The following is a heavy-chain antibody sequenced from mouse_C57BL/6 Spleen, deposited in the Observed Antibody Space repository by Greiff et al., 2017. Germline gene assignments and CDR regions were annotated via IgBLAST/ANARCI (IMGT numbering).Heavy chain of an antibody. D-gene: IGHD2-5*01. Sequence: VKLQESGAELVRPGTSVKVSCKASGYAFTNYLIEWVKQRPGQGLEWIGVINPGSGGTNYNEKFKGKATLTADKSSSTAYMQLSSLTSEDSAVYFCARSVGSNSAWFAYWGQGTLVTVSA. CDR1: GYAFTNYL. CDR3: ARSVGSNSAWFAY. V-gene: IGHV1-54*01. CDR2: INPGSGGT. J-gene: IGHJ3*01.